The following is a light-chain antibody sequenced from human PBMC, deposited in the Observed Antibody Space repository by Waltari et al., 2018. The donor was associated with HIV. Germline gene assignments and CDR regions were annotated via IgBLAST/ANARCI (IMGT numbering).Light chain of an antibody. Sequence: SYELTQPPSVSVSPGQTARITCSGDIVQKHSANWYPQKPGQAPVVVIYNDSESPSGVPERCSGSSSRTTVTLTISGVQAADEADYYCQSADSSGTYSVFGGGTQLTVL. V-gene: IGLV3-25*03. CDR1: IVQKHS. CDR3: QSADSSGTYSV. CDR2: NDS. J-gene: IGLJ7*01.